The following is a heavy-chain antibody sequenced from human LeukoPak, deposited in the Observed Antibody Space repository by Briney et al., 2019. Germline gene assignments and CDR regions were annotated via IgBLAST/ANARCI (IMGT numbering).Heavy chain of an antibody. J-gene: IGHJ4*01. D-gene: IGHD6-19*01. V-gene: IGHV3-48*01. CDR2: ISSSSSTI. CDR3: ARDQVQWLGGYFDY. CDR1: GFTFSSYS. Sequence: QPGGSLRLSCAASGFTFSSYSMNWVRQAPGKGLEWVSYISSSSSTIYYADSVKGRFTISRDNAKNSLYLQMNSLRAEDTAVYYCARDQVQWLGGYFDYWGQGTLVTVCS.